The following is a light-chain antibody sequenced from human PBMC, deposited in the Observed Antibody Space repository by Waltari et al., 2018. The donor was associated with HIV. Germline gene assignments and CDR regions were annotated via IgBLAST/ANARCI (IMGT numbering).Light chain of an antibody. Sequence: QSALTQPRSVSGSPGQSVTISGTGTSSDVGGFNYVAWYQQYPGRGPNLMIYDVTTRLSGVPERLSGFNTGNTASRTSAGLQAADEADYYCGSYAARNTSLLGGWTTLTVL. J-gene: IGLJ2*01. CDR2: DVT. CDR1: SSDVGGFNY. V-gene: IGLV2-11*01. CDR3: GSYAARNTSL.